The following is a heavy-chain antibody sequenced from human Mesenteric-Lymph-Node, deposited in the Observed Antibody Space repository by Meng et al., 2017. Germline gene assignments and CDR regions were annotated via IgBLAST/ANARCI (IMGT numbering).Heavy chain of an antibody. J-gene: IGHJ4*02. D-gene: IGHD3-3*01. CDR3: ARVTNIRGGFWYFDY. Sequence: GESLKISCAASGFSVSSNYMNWVRQAPGKGLEWVSLIYTGGSTYYADSVKGRFTISRDNSKNTLYLQMNSLRTEDTAVYYCARVTNIRGGFWYFDYWGRGTLVTVSS. V-gene: IGHV3-53*01. CDR1: GFSVSSNY. CDR2: IYTGGST.